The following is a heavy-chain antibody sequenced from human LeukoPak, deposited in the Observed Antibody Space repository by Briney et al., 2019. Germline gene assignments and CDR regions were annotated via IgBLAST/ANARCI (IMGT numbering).Heavy chain of an antibody. Sequence: GASEKVSCKASGGTFSSYAISWVRQAPGQGLEWMGGIIPIFGTANYAQKFQGRVTITADESTSTAYMELSSLRSEDTAVYYCARDRQPGIAGKEYYFDYWGQGTLVTVSS. V-gene: IGHV1-69*13. CDR1: GGTFSSYA. CDR2: IIPIFGTA. D-gene: IGHD6-13*01. CDR3: ARDRQPGIAGKEYYFDY. J-gene: IGHJ4*02.